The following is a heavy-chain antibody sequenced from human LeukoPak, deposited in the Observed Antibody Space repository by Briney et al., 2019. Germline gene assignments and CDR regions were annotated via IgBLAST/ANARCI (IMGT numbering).Heavy chain of an antibody. Sequence: GSLRLSCAASGFTFSSYGMHWVRQAPGKGLEWVANIKEDGSGIYYVDSVEGRFTISRDNAKKSLYLQMNSLRVEDTAVYYCARGDTSGFYYRFFDYWGQGTLVTVSS. J-gene: IGHJ4*02. V-gene: IGHV3-7*01. D-gene: IGHD3-22*01. CDR2: IKEDGSGI. CDR3: ARGDTSGFYYRFFDY. CDR1: GFTFSSYG.